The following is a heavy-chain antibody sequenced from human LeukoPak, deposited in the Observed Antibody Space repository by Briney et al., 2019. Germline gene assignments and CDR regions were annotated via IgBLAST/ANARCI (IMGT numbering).Heavy chain of an antibody. CDR2: ISSSGSTI. J-gene: IGHJ4*02. Sequence: PGGSLRLSCAASGFTFSDYYMSWLRQAPGKGLEWVSYISSSGSTIYYADSVKGRFTISRDNAKNSLYLQMNSLRAEDTAVYYCARIWYSSGWSLDYWGQGILVTVSS. V-gene: IGHV3-11*01. CDR1: GFTFSDYY. D-gene: IGHD6-19*01. CDR3: ARIWYSSGWSLDY.